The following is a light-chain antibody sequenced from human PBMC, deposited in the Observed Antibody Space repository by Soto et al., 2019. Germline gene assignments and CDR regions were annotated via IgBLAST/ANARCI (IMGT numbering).Light chain of an antibody. J-gene: IGLJ2*01. CDR3: QVWDTTNPVI. Sequence: SYELTQPPSVSVAPGQTARLTCGGNNIEIKSVHWYQQKPGQAPVLVVYDDGDGTTGIPERFSGSKSGNTATLTTSRVEAGDEADYYCQVWDTTNPVIFGGGTKLTVL. CDR1: NIEIKS. CDR2: DDG. V-gene: IGLV3-21*02.